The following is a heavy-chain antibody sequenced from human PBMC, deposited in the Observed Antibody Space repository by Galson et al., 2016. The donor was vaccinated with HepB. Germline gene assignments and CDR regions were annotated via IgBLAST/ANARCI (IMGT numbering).Heavy chain of an antibody. J-gene: IGHJ6*02. D-gene: IGHD2-21*02. V-gene: IGHV4-39*01. CDR1: GGSISSSSYN. Sequence: SETLSLTCAVSGGSISSSSYNWGWIRQPPGKGLEWIGTIYYSGRTYYNPSLRSRVTISVDTSKNQLSLMLISVTAADTAMYYCARHEYCGGDCYAYYYYGVDVWGQGTTATVSS. CDR2: IYYSGRT. CDR3: ARHEYCGGDCYAYYYYGVDV.